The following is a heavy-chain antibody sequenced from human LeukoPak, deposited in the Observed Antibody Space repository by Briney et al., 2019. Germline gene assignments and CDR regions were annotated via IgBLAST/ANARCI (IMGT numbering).Heavy chain of an antibody. CDR2: ISGSGSYI. J-gene: IGHJ4*02. D-gene: IGHD1-14*01. Sequence: PGGSLRLSCAASGFTFSDYSMNWARQTPRKGLEWVSCISGSGSYIYYADSLRGRFTISRDNAKNSLILQMNSLRAEDTAVYYCAKSSPPPINYWGQGTLVTVSS. V-gene: IGHV3-21*04. CDR3: AKSSPPPINY. CDR1: GFTFSDYS.